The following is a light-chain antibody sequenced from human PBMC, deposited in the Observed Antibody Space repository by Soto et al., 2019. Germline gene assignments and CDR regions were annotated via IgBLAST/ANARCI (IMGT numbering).Light chain of an antibody. V-gene: IGLV2-8*01. CDR3: SSFAGSNEVV. CDR1: SSDVGAYNY. J-gene: IGLJ3*02. CDR2: EVS. Sequence: QSALTQPPSASGSPGQSVTISCTGTSSDVGAYNYVSWYQQHPGKAPKVMIFEVSKRTSGVPDRFSGSKSGNTASLTVSGLQAEDEADYYCSSFAGSNEVVFGGGTKLTVL.